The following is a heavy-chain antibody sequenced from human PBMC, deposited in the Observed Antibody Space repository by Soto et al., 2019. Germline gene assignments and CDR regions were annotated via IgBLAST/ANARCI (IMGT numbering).Heavy chain of an antibody. Sequence: ASVKVSCKASGYTFTSYYMHWVRQAPGQGLEWMGIINPSGGSTSYAQKFQGRVTMTRDTSTSTVYMELSSLRSEDTAVYYCARVGCSGGSCLPNYGMDVWGQGTTVTVSS. CDR1: GYTFTSYY. CDR2: INPSGGST. CDR3: ARVGCSGGSCLPNYGMDV. J-gene: IGHJ6*01. D-gene: IGHD2-15*01. V-gene: IGHV1-46*01.